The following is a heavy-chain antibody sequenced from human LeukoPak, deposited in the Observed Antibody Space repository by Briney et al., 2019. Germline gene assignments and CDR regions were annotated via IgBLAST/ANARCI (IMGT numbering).Heavy chain of an antibody. V-gene: IGHV1-69*04. Sequence: SVKVSCKASGGTFSSYAISWVRQAPGQGLEWMGRIIPILGIANYAQNFQGRVTITADKSTSTAYMELSSLRSEDTAVYYCARGGTWEYFDYWGQGTLVTVSS. CDR1: GGTFSSYA. D-gene: IGHD1-26*01. CDR2: IIPILGIA. CDR3: ARGGTWEYFDY. J-gene: IGHJ4*02.